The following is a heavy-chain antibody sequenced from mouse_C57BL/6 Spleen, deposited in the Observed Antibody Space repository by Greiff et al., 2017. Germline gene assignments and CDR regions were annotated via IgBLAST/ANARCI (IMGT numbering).Heavy chain of an antibody. CDR3: ARSKLGYWYFDV. J-gene: IGHJ1*03. CDR1: GYTFTSYW. D-gene: IGHD4-1*01. V-gene: IGHV1-53*01. CDR2: TNPSNGGT. Sequence: VQLQQPGTELVKPGASVKLSCKASGYTFTSYWMHWVKQRPGQGLEWIGNTNPSNGGTNYNEKFKSKATLTVDKSSSTAYMQLSSLTSEDSAVYYCARSKLGYWYFDVWGTGTTVTVSS.